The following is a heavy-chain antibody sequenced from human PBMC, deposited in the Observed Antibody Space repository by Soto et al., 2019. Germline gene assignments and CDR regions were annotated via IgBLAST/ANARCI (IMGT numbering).Heavy chain of an antibody. CDR2: IYISGTT. D-gene: IGHD2-15*01. V-gene: IGHV4-4*07. CDR3: ARINGGSPDF. J-gene: IGHJ4*02. CDR1: GGSMNAHF. Sequence: SETLSLTCTVSGGSMNAHFWSWIRQSAGKGLEWIGHIYISGTTMYNPSLKSRVTMSVDPPKNQLSLKLTSVTAADTAVYYCARINGGSPDFWGQGTLVTVPQ.